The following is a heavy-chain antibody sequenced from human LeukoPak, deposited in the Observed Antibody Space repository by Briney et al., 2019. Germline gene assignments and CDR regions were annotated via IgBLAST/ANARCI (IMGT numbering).Heavy chain of an antibody. J-gene: IGHJ6*02. CDR2: IIPILGIA. D-gene: IGHD2-2*02. Sequence: SVKVSCKASGGTFSSYAISWVRQAPGQGLEWMGRIIPILGIANYAQKFQGRVTITADKSTSTAYMELSSLRAEDTAVYYCAKELGYCSSTSCYMPYYYYYGMDVWGQGTTVTVSS. V-gene: IGHV1-69*04. CDR1: GGTFSSYA. CDR3: AKELGYCSSTSCYMPYYYYYGMDV.